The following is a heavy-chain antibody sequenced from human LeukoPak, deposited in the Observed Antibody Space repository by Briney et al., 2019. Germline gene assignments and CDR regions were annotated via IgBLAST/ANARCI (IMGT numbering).Heavy chain of an antibody. Sequence: ASVKVSCKASGYTFTNFGISWVRQAPGQGLEWMGWITPYNGNTNYAQKLQGRVTLTTDTSTSTAYMELRSLRSDDTAVYYCARDNSVGDIAWWFDPWGQGTLVTVSS. CDR1: GYTFTNFG. D-gene: IGHD3-16*02. CDR2: ITPYNGNT. V-gene: IGHV1-18*01. CDR3: ARDNSVGDIAWWFDP. J-gene: IGHJ5*02.